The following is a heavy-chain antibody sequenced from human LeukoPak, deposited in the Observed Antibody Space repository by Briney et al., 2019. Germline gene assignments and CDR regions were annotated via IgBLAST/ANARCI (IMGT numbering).Heavy chain of an antibody. CDR2: ITNDGSST. J-gene: IGHJ4*02. CDR3: ARKLGMMGGSFDY. D-gene: IGHD3-16*01. CDR1: GLTFGSHW. Sequence: GGSLRLSCAASGLTFGSHWMHWVRQAPGKGLVWVSRITNDGSSTTYADSVKGRFTISRDNAKNMLYLQVNSLRAEDTAVYYCARKLGMMGGSFDYWGQGTLVTVSS. V-gene: IGHV3-74*01.